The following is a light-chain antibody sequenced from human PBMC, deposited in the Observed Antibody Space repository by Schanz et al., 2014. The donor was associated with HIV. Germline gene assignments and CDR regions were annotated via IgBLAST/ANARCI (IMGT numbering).Light chain of an antibody. J-gene: IGLJ2*01. CDR1: SSDVGGYNH. CDR2: DVS. Sequence: QSVLTQPPSASGSPGQSVTISCTGTSSDVGGYNHVSWYQQHPGKAPKLMIYDVSNRPSGVSNRFSGSKSGNTASLTISGLQAEDEADYYCSSYTSSSTLVVFGGGTKLTVL. CDR3: SSYTSSSTLVV. V-gene: IGLV2-14*03.